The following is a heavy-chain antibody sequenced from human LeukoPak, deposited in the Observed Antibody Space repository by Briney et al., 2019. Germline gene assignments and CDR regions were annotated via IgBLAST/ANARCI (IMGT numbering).Heavy chain of an antibody. CDR1: GGSISAYY. CDR3: ARFGTSSSRFFDQ. D-gene: IGHD6-6*01. J-gene: IGHJ4*02. V-gene: IGHV4-59*01. CDR2: IHYSGTT. Sequence: SETLSLTCTVSGGSISAYYWSWIRQPPGKGLEWIGYIHYSGTTNYNASLKSRVTIALDTSKNQFSLYLYSVTAADTAVYYCARFGTSSSRFFDQWGQGTLVTVSS.